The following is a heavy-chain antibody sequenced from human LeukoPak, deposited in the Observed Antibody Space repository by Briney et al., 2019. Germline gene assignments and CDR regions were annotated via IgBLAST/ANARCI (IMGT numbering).Heavy chain of an antibody. V-gene: IGHV3-74*01. J-gene: IGHJ4*02. CDR3: ARDLLGNSGSYLRHPNGPPFDY. Sequence: PGGSLRLSCAASGFTFSSYWMHWVRQAPGKGLVWVSRINSDGSRTSYADSVKGRFTISRDNAKNTLYLQMNSLRAEDTAVYYCARDLLGNSGSYLRHPNGPPFDYWGQGTLVTVSS. CDR2: INSDGSRT. D-gene: IGHD1-26*01. CDR1: GFTFSSYW.